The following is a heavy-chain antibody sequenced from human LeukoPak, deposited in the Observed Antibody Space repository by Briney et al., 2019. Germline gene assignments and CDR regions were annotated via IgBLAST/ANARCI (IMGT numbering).Heavy chain of an antibody. CDR3: AREGLMVRGVGGFDY. Sequence: GFXXXSYWMSWVRQAPGKGLEWVANIKQDGSEKYYVDSVKGRFTISRDNAKNSLYLQMNSLRAEDTAVYYCAREGLMVRGVGGFDYWGQGTLVTVSS. D-gene: IGHD3-10*01. V-gene: IGHV3-7*01. CDR2: IKQDGSEK. CDR1: GFXXXSYW. J-gene: IGHJ4*02.